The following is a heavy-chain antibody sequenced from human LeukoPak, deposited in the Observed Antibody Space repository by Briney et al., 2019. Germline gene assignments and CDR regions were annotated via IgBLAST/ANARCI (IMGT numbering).Heavy chain of an antibody. CDR2: ISDSPGSP. V-gene: IGHV3-23*01. Sequence: PGGSLRLSCAVSGITLSNYGMRWVRHAPGKGLEWVAGISDSPGSPNYADSVRGRFTISRDNRKNTLYLQMNSLRAEDTAVYFCAKRGVVIRVILVGFHKEAYYFDSWGQGALVTVSS. CDR1: GITLSNYG. D-gene: IGHD3-10*01. J-gene: IGHJ4*02. CDR3: AKRGVVIRVILVGFHKEAYYFDS.